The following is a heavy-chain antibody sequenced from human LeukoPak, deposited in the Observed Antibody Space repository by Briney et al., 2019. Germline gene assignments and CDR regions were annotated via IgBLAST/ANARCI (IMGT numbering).Heavy chain of an antibody. D-gene: IGHD3-3*01. CDR3: ARGFGVVIYYYYMDV. CDR2: INHSGST. J-gene: IGHJ6*03. V-gene: IGHV4-34*01. CDR1: GGSLSGYY. Sequence: SETLSLTCAVYGGSLSGYYWSWIRQPPGKGLEWIGEINHSGSTNYNPSLKSRVTLSVDTSKHLFALKLSSVTAADTAVYYCARGFGVVIYYYYMDVWGKGTTVTVSS.